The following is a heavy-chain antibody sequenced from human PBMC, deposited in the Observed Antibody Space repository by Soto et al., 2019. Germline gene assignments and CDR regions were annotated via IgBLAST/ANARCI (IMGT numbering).Heavy chain of an antibody. CDR1: GYSFTSYW. J-gene: IGHJ4*02. Sequence: GESLKISCQGSGYSFTSYWIGWVRQMPGKGLEWMGIIYPGDSETRYSPSFQGQVTISADRSSTAYLQWDSLKASDTAMYYCARHYMANYYDSSGYSDYWGQGTLVTVSS. CDR2: IYPGDSET. V-gene: IGHV5-51*01. CDR3: ARHYMANYYDSSGYSDY. D-gene: IGHD3-22*01.